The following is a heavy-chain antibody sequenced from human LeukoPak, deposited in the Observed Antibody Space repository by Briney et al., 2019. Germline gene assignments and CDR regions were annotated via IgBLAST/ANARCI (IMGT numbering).Heavy chain of an antibody. J-gene: IGHJ4*02. CDR1: GYSFPKYW. V-gene: IGHV5-51*01. CDR3: ALAVDGNFFFDY. Sequence: GESLKTSCQRAGYSFPKYWIGWVRQMPGKGLEWMGIVFAGVSDARYSPSLQGQVTISVDKSIDTAYLQGSSLKASDTAVYYCALAVDGNFFFDYWGQGTLVAVSS. D-gene: IGHD6-19*01. CDR2: VFAGVSDA.